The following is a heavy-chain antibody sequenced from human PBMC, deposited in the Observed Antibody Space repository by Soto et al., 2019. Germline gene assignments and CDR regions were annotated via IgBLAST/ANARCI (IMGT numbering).Heavy chain of an antibody. CDR2: INPSGGST. Sequence: GASVKVSCKASGYTFTSYYMHWVRQAPGQGLEWMGIINPSGGSTSYAQKFQGRVTMTRDTSTSTVYMELSSLRSEDTAVYYCARDHNTIFGVVSKPDAFDIWGQGKMFTVSS. CDR3: ARDHNTIFGVVSKPDAFDI. D-gene: IGHD3-3*01. CDR1: GYTFTSYY. J-gene: IGHJ3*02. V-gene: IGHV1-46*01.